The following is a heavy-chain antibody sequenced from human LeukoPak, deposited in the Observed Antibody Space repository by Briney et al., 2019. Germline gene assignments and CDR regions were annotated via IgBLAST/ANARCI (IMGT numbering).Heavy chain of an antibody. V-gene: IGHV3-7*01. D-gene: IGHD3-16*01. CDR3: ALGAGPTWMDY. CDR2: IKQDGSEK. CDR1: GFSFSYYW. J-gene: IGHJ4*02. Sequence: PGGSLRLSCAASGFSFSYYWMSWVRLAPGKGLEWVAKIKQDGSEKYYVDSVKGRFTISRDNAKNSLYLQMNSLRAEDTAVYYCALGAGPTWMDYWGQGTLVTVSS.